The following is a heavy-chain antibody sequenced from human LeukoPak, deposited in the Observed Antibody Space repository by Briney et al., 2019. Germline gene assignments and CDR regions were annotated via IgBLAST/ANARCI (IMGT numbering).Heavy chain of an antibody. Sequence: ASVKVSCKASGYTFTSYGISWVRQAPGQGLGWMGWISAYNGNTNYAQKLQGRVTMTTDTSTSTAYMELRSLRSDDTAVYYCARDVTTNYDFWSGSHDAFDIWGQGTMVTVSS. J-gene: IGHJ3*02. CDR1: GYTFTSYG. CDR2: ISAYNGNT. D-gene: IGHD3-3*01. V-gene: IGHV1-18*01. CDR3: ARDVTTNYDFWSGSHDAFDI.